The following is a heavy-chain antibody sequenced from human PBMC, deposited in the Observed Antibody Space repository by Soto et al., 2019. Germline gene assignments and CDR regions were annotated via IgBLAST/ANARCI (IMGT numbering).Heavy chain of an antibody. CDR3: ARDRYCSSTSCHDV. J-gene: IGHJ6*04. CDR1: GGSISSSSYC. Sequence: PSETLSLTCTVSGGSISSSSYCWGWIRQPPGKGLEWIGSIYYSGSTYYNPSLQSRVTISVDTSKNQFSLQLNSVTPEDTAVYYCARDRYCSSTSCHDVGGKGTTVTSPQ. V-gene: IGHV4-39*02. D-gene: IGHD2-2*01. CDR2: IYYSGST.